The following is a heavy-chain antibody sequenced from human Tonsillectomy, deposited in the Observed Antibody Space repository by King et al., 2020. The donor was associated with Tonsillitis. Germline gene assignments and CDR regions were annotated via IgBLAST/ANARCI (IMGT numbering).Heavy chain of an antibody. Sequence: QLQESGPGLVKPSETLSLTCTVSGGSISSSSYYWGWIRQPPGEGLEWIGSIDYSGSTYYNPSLKSRVTISVDTSKNQFSLKLSSVTAADTAVYDCARSRDLFRAFDIWGQGTMVTVSS. CDR1: GGSISSSSYY. CDR2: IDYSGST. D-gene: IGHD2/OR15-2a*01. CDR3: ARSRDLFRAFDI. J-gene: IGHJ3*02. V-gene: IGHV4-39*07.